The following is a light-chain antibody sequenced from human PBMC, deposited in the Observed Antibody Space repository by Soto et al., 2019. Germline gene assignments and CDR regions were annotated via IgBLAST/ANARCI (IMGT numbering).Light chain of an antibody. Sequence: IVLTQSPGTLSLSPWERATLSCRASQSVSSSYLVWHQQKPGQAPRLLIYAASRRATGIPDRFSGSGSGTNFTLTISRLGAEDFASYYCQQYGSSPWTFGQGTKVDIK. CDR3: QQYGSSPWT. J-gene: IGKJ1*01. CDR2: AAS. V-gene: IGKV3-20*01. CDR1: QSVSSSY.